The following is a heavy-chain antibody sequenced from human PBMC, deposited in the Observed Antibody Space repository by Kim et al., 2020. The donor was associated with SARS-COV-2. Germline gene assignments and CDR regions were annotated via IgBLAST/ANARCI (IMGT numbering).Heavy chain of an antibody. Sequence: SETLSLTCAVYGGSFRGYFWNWIRQSPERGLEWLGEITHTGTANYNSSLKSRVTISVDSSKNQFSFRLHSMTAADTAVYFCARGSAGLDSWGPGTLVTVS. V-gene: IGHV4-34*01. CDR3: ARGSAGLDS. CDR2: ITHTGTA. CDR1: GGSFRGYF. J-gene: IGHJ5*01.